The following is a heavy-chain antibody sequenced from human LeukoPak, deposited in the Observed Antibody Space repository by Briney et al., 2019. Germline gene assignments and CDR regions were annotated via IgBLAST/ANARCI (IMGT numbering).Heavy chain of an antibody. Sequence: PGGSLRLSCAASGFTVSSNYMSWVRQAPGKGLEWVSVIYSGGSTYYADSVKGRFTTSRDNSKNTLYLQMNSLRAEDTAVYYCASEGDSSGYYFGNAFDIWGQGTMVTVSS. D-gene: IGHD3-22*01. CDR1: GFTVSSNY. V-gene: IGHV3-53*01. CDR3: ASEGDSSGYYFGNAFDI. CDR2: IYSGGST. J-gene: IGHJ3*02.